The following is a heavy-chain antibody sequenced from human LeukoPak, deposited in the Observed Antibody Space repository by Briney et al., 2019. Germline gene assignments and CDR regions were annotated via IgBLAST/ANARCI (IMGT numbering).Heavy chain of an antibody. J-gene: IGHJ4*02. CDR2: IYYSGST. CDR3: ARRIGLDIAVVPAARAFDY. CDR1: GGSISSGGYY. V-gene: IGHV4-31*03. D-gene: IGHD2-2*03. Sequence: SETLSLTCTVSGGSISSGGYYWSWIRQHPGKGLEWIGYIYYSGSTYYNPSLKSRVTISVDRSKNQFSLKLSSVTAADTAVYYCARRIGLDIAVVPAARAFDYWGQGTLVTVSS.